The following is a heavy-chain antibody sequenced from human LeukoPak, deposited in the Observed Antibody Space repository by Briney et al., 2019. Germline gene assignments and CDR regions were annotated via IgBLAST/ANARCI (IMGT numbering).Heavy chain of an antibody. Sequence: PSETLSLTCAVSGYSISSGYYWGWIRQPPGKGLECIGNIYHSGSTYYNPSLKRRVTISVDTSKNQLSLKLSSVTAADTAVYYCARVVVPAIYYMDVWGQGTTVTVSS. D-gene: IGHD2-2*01. CDR3: ARVVVPAIYYMDV. J-gene: IGHJ6*03. V-gene: IGHV4-38-2*01. CDR1: GYSISSGYY. CDR2: IYHSGST.